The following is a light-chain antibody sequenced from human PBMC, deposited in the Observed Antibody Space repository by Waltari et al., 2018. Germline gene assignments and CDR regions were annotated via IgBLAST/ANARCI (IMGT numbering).Light chain of an antibody. J-gene: IGKJ4*01. CDR2: GAS. Sequence: EIVLTQSPGTLSLSPGQRATLSCRASQTVRTTYLAWYQQKPGQAPTLVIYGASSRAAGIPARFSGSGSGTDFSITISSLEPEDFAVYYCQQYDISPLTFGGGTKVEIK. CDR3: QQYDISPLT. V-gene: IGKV3-20*01. CDR1: QTVRTTY.